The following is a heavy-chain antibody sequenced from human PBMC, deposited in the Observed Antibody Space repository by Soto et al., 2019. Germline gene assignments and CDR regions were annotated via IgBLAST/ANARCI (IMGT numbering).Heavy chain of an antibody. D-gene: IGHD2-21*02. CDR3: ARLPTGSLVTA. J-gene: IGHJ4*02. CDR1: GFSFSDYS. V-gene: IGHV3-48*02. CDR2: ISSISDKT. Sequence: EVQLVESGGGLVFPGGTLRLSCVAPGFSFSDYSMNWVRQAPGKGLEWVSYISSISDKTQYADPVKGRFTVSRDNAKNSLFLQMDSVRDEDTAIYYCARLPTGSLVTAWGQGTLVTVSS.